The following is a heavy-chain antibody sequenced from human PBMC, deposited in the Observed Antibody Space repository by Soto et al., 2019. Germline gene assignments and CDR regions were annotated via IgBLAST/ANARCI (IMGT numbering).Heavy chain of an antibody. V-gene: IGHV3-9*01. Sequence: SLRLSCSASVFTCDEHAMHWFRQAPGKGLEWVSGISWNSGSIGYADSVKGRFTISRDNAKNSLYLQMNSLRAEDTALYYCAKDVAWLLLRAFDIWGQGTMVTVSS. J-gene: IGHJ3*02. CDR1: VFTCDEHA. CDR3: AKDVAWLLLRAFDI. D-gene: IGHD3-22*01. CDR2: ISWNSGSI.